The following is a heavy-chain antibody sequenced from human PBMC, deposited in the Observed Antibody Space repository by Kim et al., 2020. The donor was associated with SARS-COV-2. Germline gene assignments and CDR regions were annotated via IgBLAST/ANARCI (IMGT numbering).Heavy chain of an antibody. CDR2: ISWNSGSI. D-gene: IGHD3-10*01. V-gene: IGHV3-9*01. Sequence: GGSLRLSCAASGFTFDDYAMHWVRQAPGKGLEWVSGISWNSGSIGYADSVKGRFTISRDNAKNSLYLQMNSLRAEDTALYYCAKDQNRFGELSLPFDYWGQGTLVTVSS. CDR3: AKDQNRFGELSLPFDY. CDR1: GFTFDDYA. J-gene: IGHJ4*02.